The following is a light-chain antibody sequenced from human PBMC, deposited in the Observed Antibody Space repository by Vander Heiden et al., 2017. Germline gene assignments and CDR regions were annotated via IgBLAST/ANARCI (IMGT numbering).Light chain of an antibody. Sequence: QSALTQPASVSGSLGTSITISCTGTSNDVGTYDLVSWYQHHPGKAPKLMIYDVTKRPSGVSNRFSGSKSGNTASLTISGLQAEDEADYHCCTYAGSSTWVFGGGTTDRP. CDR3: CTYAGSSTWV. CDR1: SNDVGTYDL. CDR2: DVT. V-gene: IGLV2-23*02. J-gene: IGLJ3*02.